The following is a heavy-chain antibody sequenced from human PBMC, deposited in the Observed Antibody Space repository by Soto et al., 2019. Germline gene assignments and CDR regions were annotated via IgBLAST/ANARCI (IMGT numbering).Heavy chain of an antibody. D-gene: IGHD3-22*01. Sequence: QVQLVQSEAGVKKPGSSVKVSCKASGGTFSSYAISWVRQAPGQGLEWMGGIIPIFGKAHYAQKVQGRVTITADESTSTAYMELSSLRSEDTAVYYCASRFPYYFDSSGFAPLDVWGQGTMVTVSS. J-gene: IGHJ6*02. CDR2: IIPIFGKA. CDR3: ASRFPYYFDSSGFAPLDV. CDR1: GGTFSSYA. V-gene: IGHV1-69*01.